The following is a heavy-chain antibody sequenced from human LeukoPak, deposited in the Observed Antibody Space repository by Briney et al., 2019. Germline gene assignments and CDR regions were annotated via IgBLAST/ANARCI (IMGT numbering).Heavy chain of an antibody. J-gene: IGHJ3*02. Sequence: GGSLRLSCAASGFTFSSYAMHWVRQAPGKGLEWVAVISYDGSNKYYADSVKGRFTISRDNAKNSLYLQMNSLRAEDTAVYYCARGRMIVVATLNDAFDIWGQGTMVTVSS. V-gene: IGHV3-30*04. CDR2: ISYDGSNK. CDR1: GFTFSSYA. CDR3: ARGRMIVVATLNDAFDI. D-gene: IGHD3-22*01.